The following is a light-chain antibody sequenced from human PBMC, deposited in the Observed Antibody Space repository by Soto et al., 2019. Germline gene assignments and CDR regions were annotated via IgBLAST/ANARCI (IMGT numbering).Light chain of an antibody. V-gene: IGKV3-11*01. J-gene: IGKJ4*01. CDR3: QQRSDWPLT. CDR1: QSVRSY. Sequence: EIVLTQSPVTLSLSPGESATLSCRTSQSVRSYLAWYQQRPGQAPRLLMYDASNRATGIPARFRGSGSGTDFTLTISSLEPEDFAVYYCQQRSDWPLTFGGGTKVEFK. CDR2: DAS.